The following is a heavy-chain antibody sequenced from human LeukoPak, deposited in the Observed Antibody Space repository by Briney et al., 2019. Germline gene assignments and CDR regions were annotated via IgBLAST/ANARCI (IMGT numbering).Heavy chain of an antibody. CDR2: IIPIFGTA. CDR1: GGTFSSYA. V-gene: IGHV1-69*13. D-gene: IGHD4-17*01. J-gene: IGHJ3*02. Sequence: ASVKVSCKASGGTFSSYAISWVRQAPGQGLEWMGGIIPIFGTANYAQKFQGRVTITADESTSTAYMELSSLKASDTAMYYCVRLNYGDYHGAFDIWGQGTMVTVSS. CDR3: VRLNYGDYHGAFDI.